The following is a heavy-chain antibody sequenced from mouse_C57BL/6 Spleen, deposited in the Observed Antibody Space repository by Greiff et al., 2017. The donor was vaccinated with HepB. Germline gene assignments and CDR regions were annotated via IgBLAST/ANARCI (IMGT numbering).Heavy chain of an antibody. V-gene: IGHV1-72*01. J-gene: IGHJ4*01. D-gene: IGHD4-1*01. CDR2: IDPNSGGT. CDR3: ARPNWDGYYAMDY. CDR1: GYTFTSYW. Sequence: QVHVKQSGAELVKPGASVKLSCKASGYTFTSYWMHWVKQRPGRGLEWIGRIDPNSGGTKYNEKFKSKATLTVDKPSSTAYMQLSSLTSEDSAVYYCARPNWDGYYAMDYWGQGTSVTVSS.